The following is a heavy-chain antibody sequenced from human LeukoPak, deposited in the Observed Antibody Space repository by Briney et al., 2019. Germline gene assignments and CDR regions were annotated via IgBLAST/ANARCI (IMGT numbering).Heavy chain of an antibody. V-gene: IGHV3-23*01. CDR1: GLTFSSYA. Sequence: PGGSLRLSCAASGLTFSSYAMSWVRQAPGKGLEWVSAISGSGGSTYYADSVKGRFTISRDNSKNTLYLQMNSLRAKDTAVYYCAKGIAVADLFDYWGQGTLVTVSS. CDR2: ISGSGGST. J-gene: IGHJ4*02. CDR3: AKGIAVADLFDY. D-gene: IGHD6-19*01.